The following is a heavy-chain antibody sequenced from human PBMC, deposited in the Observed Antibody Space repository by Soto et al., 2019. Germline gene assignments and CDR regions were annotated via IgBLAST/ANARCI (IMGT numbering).Heavy chain of an antibody. Sequence: LRLSCAASGFTFSSYAMHWVRQAPGKGLEWVAVISYDGSNKYYADSVKGRFTISRDNSKNTLYLQMNSLRAEDTAVYYCARETRTAYYYYGMDVWGQGTTVTVS. CDR3: ARETRTAYYYYGMDV. CDR2: ISYDGSNK. D-gene: IGHD2-2*01. J-gene: IGHJ6*02. V-gene: IGHV3-30-3*01. CDR1: GFTFSSYA.